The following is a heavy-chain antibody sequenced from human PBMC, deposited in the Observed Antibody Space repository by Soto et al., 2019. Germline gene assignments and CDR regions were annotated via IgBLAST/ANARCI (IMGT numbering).Heavy chain of an antibody. Sequence: QVQLVESGGGVVQPGRSLRLSCAASGFSFSSYGMHWVRQAPGKGLEWVALISYDGSQKYSADSVQGRFTISRDKSKNTLYLQMNSLRGEDTAVYYCAKDLVGGVRYYYGMDVWGQGTTVTVSS. J-gene: IGHJ6*02. CDR3: AKDLVGGVRYYYGMDV. V-gene: IGHV3-30*18. CDR2: ISYDGSQK. D-gene: IGHD1-26*01. CDR1: GFSFSSYG.